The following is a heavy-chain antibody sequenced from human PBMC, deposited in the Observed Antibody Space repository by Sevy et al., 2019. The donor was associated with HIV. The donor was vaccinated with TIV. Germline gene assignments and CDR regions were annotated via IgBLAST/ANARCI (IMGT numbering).Heavy chain of an antibody. CDR1: GFTFSSYW. J-gene: IGHJ4*02. D-gene: IGHD1-26*01. CDR3: VAANSWEDY. Sequence: GGSLRLSCATSGFTFSSYWFHWVRQAPGKGLEWVTGVNSDGSNTNYADSVKGRFTISSDCAKDTLCLQMNALRAEDTAVYFCVAANSWEDYWGQGTLVTVSS. V-gene: IGHV3-74*01. CDR2: VNSDGSNT.